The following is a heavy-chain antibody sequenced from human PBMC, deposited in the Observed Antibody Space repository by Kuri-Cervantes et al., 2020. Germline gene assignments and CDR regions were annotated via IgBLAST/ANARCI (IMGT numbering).Heavy chain of an antibody. J-gene: IGHJ3*02. CDR3: ARDSIPFTVTTDAFDI. V-gene: IGHV3-21*01. CDR1: GFTFSSHS. D-gene: IGHD4-17*01. Sequence: GESLKISCAASGFTFSSHSMNWVRQAPGKGLEWVSSISSSSSYIYYADSVKGRFTISRDNSKNTLYLQMNSLRAEDTAVYYCARDSIPFTVTTDAFDIWGQGTMVTVSS. CDR2: ISSSSSYI.